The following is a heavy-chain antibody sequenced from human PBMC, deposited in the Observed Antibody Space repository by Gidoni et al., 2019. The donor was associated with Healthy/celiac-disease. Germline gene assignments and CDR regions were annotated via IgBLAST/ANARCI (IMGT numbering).Heavy chain of an antibody. J-gene: IGHJ4*02. CDR2: ISSSTNYI. D-gene: IGHD1-1*01. V-gene: IGHV3-21*01. CDR1: GFTFSSYR. Sequence: EVQLVESGGVLVKPGGSLRVSCAASGFTFSSYRMNWVRQAQGKGLEWVSSISSSTNYIYYADSVKGRFTISRDNAKNSLYLQMNSLRAEDTAVYYCARDETTGVITYFDYWGQGTLVTVSS. CDR3: ARDETTGVITYFDY.